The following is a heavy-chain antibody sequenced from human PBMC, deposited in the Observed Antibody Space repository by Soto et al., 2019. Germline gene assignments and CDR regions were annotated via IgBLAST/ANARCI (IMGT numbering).Heavy chain of an antibody. V-gene: IGHV1-69*02. CDR2: IIPILGIA. J-gene: IGHJ4*02. CDR3: TGTVTTLAQTFYY. Sequence: QVQLVQSGAEVKKPGSSVKVSCKASGGTFSSYTISWVRQAPGQGLAWMGRIIPILGIANYAQKFQGRVTITADKSTSTAYMELSSLRSEDTAVYYCTGTVTTLAQTFYYWGQGTLVTVSS. D-gene: IGHD4-17*01. CDR1: GGTFSSYT.